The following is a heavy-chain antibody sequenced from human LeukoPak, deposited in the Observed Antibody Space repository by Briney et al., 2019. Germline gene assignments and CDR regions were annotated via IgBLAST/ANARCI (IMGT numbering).Heavy chain of an antibody. CDR3: ARGKGYYYDSSGYPRLSAFDI. Sequence: SETLSLTCAVYGGSFSGYYWSWIRQPPGKGLEWIGEINHSGSTNYNPSLKSRVTISVDTSKNQFSLKLRSVTAADTAVYYCARGKGYYYDSSGYPRLSAFDIWGQGTMVTVSS. J-gene: IGHJ3*02. CDR2: INHSGST. D-gene: IGHD3-22*01. V-gene: IGHV4-34*01. CDR1: GGSFSGYY.